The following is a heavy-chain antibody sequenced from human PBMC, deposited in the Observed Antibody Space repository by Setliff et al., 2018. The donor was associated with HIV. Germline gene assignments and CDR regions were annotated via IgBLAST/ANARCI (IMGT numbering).Heavy chain of an antibody. J-gene: IGHJ3*02. Sequence: PSETLSLTCTVSGGSFTSRSYYWGWIRQPPGKGLEWIGSIFYSGITYYNPSLKSRATISVDTSKNQFSLNLTSVTAADTAVYYCARSKTFYDFWGGYYTHGAFKIWGLGTMVT. CDR2: IFYSGIT. V-gene: IGHV4-39*01. CDR1: GGSFTSRSYY. CDR3: ARSKTFYDFWGGYYTHGAFKI. D-gene: IGHD3-3*01.